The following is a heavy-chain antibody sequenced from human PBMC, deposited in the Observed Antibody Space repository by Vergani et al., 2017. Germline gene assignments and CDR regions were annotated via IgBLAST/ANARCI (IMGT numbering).Heavy chain of an antibody. CDR1: GGSISSYY. D-gene: IGHD5-24*01. Sequence: QVQLQESGPGLVKPSETLSLTCTVSGGSISSYYWSWIRQPPGKGLEWIGYIYYSGSTNYNPSLKSRVTISVDTSKNQFSLKLSSVTAAATAVYYCARDLQERSYYYYYYMDVWGKGTTVTVSS. CDR3: ARDLQERSYYYYYYMDV. V-gene: IGHV4-59*01. CDR2: IYYSGST. J-gene: IGHJ6*03.